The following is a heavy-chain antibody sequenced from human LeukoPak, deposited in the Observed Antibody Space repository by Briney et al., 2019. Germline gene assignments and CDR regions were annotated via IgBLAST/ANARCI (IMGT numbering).Heavy chain of an antibody. D-gene: IGHD3-10*02. CDR3: AELGITMIGGV. CDR1: GFTFSTYS. J-gene: IGHJ6*04. Sequence: PGGSLRLSCAASGFTFSTYSMNWVRQAPGKGLEWVSYISSSSTIHYADSVKGRFTISRDNAKNSLYLQMNSLRAEDTAVYYCAELGITMIGGVWGKGTTVTISS. V-gene: IGHV3-48*01. CDR2: ISSSSTI.